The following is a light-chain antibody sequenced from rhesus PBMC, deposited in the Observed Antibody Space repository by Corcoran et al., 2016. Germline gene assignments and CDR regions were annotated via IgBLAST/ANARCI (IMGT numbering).Light chain of an antibody. CDR3: LQYNSCPFP. J-gene: IGKJ3*01. CDR2: AAT. V-gene: IGKV1-36*01. CDR1: QGISNE. Sequence: DIQKTQAPSSLTASVGDSVTITCRASQGISNEFSWYQQKPGKAPKRLIYAATRLESGVPSRFSGSGSGTDFTLTTSRLQPEYFAAYYCLQYNSCPFPFGPGAKLHIK.